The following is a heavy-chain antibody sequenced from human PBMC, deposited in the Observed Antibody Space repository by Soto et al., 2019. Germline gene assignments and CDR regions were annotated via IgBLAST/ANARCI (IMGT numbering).Heavy chain of an antibody. CDR3: ARHDKSPYDSSGEYDY. Sequence: GESLKISCKGSGYSFTSYWIGWVRQMPGKGLEWMGIIYPGDSDTRYSPSFQGQVTISADKSISTAYLQWSSLKASDTAMYYCARHDKSPYDSSGEYDYWGQGTLVTVSS. V-gene: IGHV5-51*01. CDR2: IYPGDSDT. CDR1: GYSFTSYW. J-gene: IGHJ4*02. D-gene: IGHD3-22*01.